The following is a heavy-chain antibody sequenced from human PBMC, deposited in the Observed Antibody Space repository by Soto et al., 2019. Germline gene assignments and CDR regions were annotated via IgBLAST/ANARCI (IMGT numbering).Heavy chain of an antibody. CDR3: ASSPRFGDLFLAF. D-gene: IGHD3-10*01. CDR2: MSYSGST. Sequence: SETLSLTCTVSGGSIISYYWSWIRQPPGKGLEWIAYMSYSGSTSYNPSLKSRVTISVDTSKNQLSLKLSSVTAADTAVYYCASSPRFGDLFLAFWGQGTLVTVSS. J-gene: IGHJ4*02. V-gene: IGHV4-59*01. CDR1: GGSIISYY.